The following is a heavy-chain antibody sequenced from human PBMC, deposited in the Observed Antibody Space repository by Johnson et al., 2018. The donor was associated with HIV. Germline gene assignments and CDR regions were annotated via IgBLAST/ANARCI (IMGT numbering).Heavy chain of an antibody. CDR3: ARDRVLVAYASLDAFDL. J-gene: IGHJ3*01. V-gene: IGHV3-9*01. CDR1: GFTFDDFA. D-gene: IGHD2-8*02. Sequence: VQLVESGGGLVQPGRSLRLSCAASGFTFDDFAMHWVRQAPGKGLEWVSGISWNSESVGYADSVKGRFTISRDNAKNSLYLQMNSLRAEDTAVYYCARDRVLVAYASLDAFDLWGQGTIVTVSS. CDR2: ISWNSESV.